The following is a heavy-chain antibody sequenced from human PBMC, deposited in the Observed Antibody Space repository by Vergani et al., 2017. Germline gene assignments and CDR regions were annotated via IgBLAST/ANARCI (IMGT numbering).Heavy chain of an antibody. J-gene: IGHJ4*02. Sequence: EVQLLESGGDLVQPGGSLRLSCTASGFIFSTYAMSWVRQAPGKGLEGVSGVSGSLATADYADSVKGRFTGSRYRLKKTLSLQMDGLRADDTGTYYCAKGSWELATTKFDFWGRGTLVTVSS. CDR2: VSGSLATA. CDR3: AKGSWELATTKFDF. D-gene: IGHD3-10*01. CDR1: GFIFSTYA. V-gene: IGHV3-23*01.